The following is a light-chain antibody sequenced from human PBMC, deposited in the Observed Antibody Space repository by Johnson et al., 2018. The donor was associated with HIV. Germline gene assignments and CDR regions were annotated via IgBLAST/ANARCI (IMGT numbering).Light chain of an antibody. J-gene: IGLJ1*01. CDR3: GTWDSGLSAGV. V-gene: IGLV1-51*02. Sequence: QSVLTQPPSVSAAPGQRVNISCSGNISNIESYFVSWYQQLPGAAPTLLIYEDNKRPSGIPDRFSGSKSGTSATLDISGLQTGDEADYYCGTWDSGLSAGVSGTGTQVTV. CDR2: EDN. CDR1: ISNIESYF.